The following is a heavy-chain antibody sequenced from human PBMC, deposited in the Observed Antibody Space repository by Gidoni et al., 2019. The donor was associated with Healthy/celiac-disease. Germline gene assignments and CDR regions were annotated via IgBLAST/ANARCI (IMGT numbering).Heavy chain of an antibody. CDR2: ISGDGGST. CDR3: AKVYQCRSIFGVVPSYYYYYGMDV. V-gene: IGHV3-43*02. Sequence: EVQLVETGGGVVQPGGSLRLPCAASGFTFDEYAMHWVRQAPGKGLEWVSLISGDGGSTYYADSVKGRFTISRDNSKNSLYLQMNSLRTEDTALYYCAKVYQCRSIFGVVPSYYYYYGMDVWGQGTTVTVSS. D-gene: IGHD3-3*01. CDR1: GFTFDEYA. J-gene: IGHJ6*02.